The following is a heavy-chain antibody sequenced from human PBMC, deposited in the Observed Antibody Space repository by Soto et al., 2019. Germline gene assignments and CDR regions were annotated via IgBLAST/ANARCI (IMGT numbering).Heavy chain of an antibody. Sequence: GASVKVSCKASGGTFSSYAISWVRHAPGQGLEWMGGIIPIFGTANYAQKFQGRVTITADESTSTAYMELSSLRSEDTAVYYCARADGATRYYYYGMDVWGQGTTVTVSS. D-gene: IGHD1-26*01. CDR3: ARADGATRYYYYGMDV. V-gene: IGHV1-69*13. J-gene: IGHJ6*02. CDR1: GGTFSSYA. CDR2: IIPIFGTA.